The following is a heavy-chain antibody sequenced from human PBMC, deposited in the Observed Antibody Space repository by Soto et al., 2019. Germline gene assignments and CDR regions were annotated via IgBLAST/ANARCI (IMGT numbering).Heavy chain of an antibody. J-gene: IGHJ4*02. CDR2: IYSGGST. D-gene: IGHD3-22*01. Sequence: GSLRLSCAASGFTVSSNYMSWVRQAPGKGLEWVSVIYSGGSTYYADSVKGRFTISRDNSKNTLYLQMNSLRAEDTAVYYCAREPNYYDSSGSTGWGQGTLVTVSS. V-gene: IGHV3-53*01. CDR3: AREPNYYDSSGSTG. CDR1: GFTVSSNY.